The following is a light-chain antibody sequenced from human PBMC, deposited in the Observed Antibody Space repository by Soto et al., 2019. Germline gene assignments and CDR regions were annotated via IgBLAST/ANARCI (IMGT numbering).Light chain of an antibody. CDR1: NRDVGTHNY. CDR3: FSYAGGSTFV. J-gene: IGLJ1*01. CDR2: DVV. V-gene: IGLV2-8*01. Sequence: QSALTQPPSASGSPGQSVTISCTGTNRDVGTHNYVSWYQQYPGKAPKLLIYDVVKRPSGIPHRFSGSKSGNTASLTVSGLQADDEADYYCFSYAGGSTFVFGTGTKFTVL.